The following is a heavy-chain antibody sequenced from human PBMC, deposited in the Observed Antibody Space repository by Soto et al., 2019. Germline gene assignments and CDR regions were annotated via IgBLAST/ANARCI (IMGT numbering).Heavy chain of an antibody. D-gene: IGHD2-2*01. V-gene: IGHV3-23*01. CDR2: ISGSGGST. CDR3: AKSHSYCSTTSCHDV. CDR1: GFTFSSYA. Sequence: EVQLLESGGNLVQPGGSLRLSCAASGFTFSSYAMSWVRQAPGKGLEWVSGISGSGGSTYYADAVKGRFTISRDNSKNTLYIQMNSLRAEDTAVYYCAKSHSYCSTTSCHDVWGQGTLVTVSS. J-gene: IGHJ4*02.